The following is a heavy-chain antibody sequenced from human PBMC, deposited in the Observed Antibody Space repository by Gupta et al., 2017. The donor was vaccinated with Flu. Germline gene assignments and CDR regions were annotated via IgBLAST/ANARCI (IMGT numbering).Heavy chain of an antibody. Sequence: QVQLQASGPGLVKPSETLSLTCTVSGGSISSYYWSWIWQPPGKGLEWIGYIYYSGSTNFNPSLKSRVTISVDTSKNQFSLNLSSVTAADTAVYYCARGGAKGRPAFDIWGQGTMVTVSS. CDR1: GGSISSYY. J-gene: IGHJ3*02. V-gene: IGHV4-59*01. D-gene: IGHD4/OR15-4a*01. CDR3: ARGGAKGRPAFDI. CDR2: IYYSGST.